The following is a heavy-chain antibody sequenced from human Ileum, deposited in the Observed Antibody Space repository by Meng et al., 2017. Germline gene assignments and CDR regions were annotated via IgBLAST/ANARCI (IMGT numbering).Heavy chain of an antibody. J-gene: IGHJ2*01. D-gene: IGHD3-10*01. CDR1: GFTFSSYA. Sequence: GESLKISCAASGFTFSSYAMHWVRQAPGKGLEYVSAISSNGGSTYYANSVKGRFTISRDNSKNTLYLQMGSLRAEDMAVYYCARDTGSYWYFDLWGHGTLVTVSS. CDR3: ARDTGSYWYFDL. CDR2: ISSNGGST. V-gene: IGHV3-64*01.